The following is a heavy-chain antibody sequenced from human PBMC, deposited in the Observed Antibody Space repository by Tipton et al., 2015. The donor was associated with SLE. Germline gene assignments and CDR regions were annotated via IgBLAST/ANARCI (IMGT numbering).Heavy chain of an antibody. Sequence: RSLRLSCAASGFTFRNYGMHWVRQAPGKGLEWVAIISYDLSQKYYADSVKGRFTISRDNKRNTLYLQMNSLRPEDTAVYYCARDLLDGVVTAPLDYWGQGTLVTVPS. CDR1: GFTFRNYG. CDR3: ARDLLDGVVTAPLDY. V-gene: IGHV3-30*03. J-gene: IGHJ4*02. D-gene: IGHD2-21*02. CDR2: ISYDLSQK.